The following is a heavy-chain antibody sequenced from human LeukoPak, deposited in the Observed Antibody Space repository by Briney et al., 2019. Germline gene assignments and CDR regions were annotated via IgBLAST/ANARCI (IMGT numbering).Heavy chain of an antibody. CDR3: ARDWNYGGDSDAFDI. V-gene: IGHV1-18*01. CDR1: GYTFPTYG. CDR2: ISAYNGNT. J-gene: IGHJ3*02. Sequence: ATVKVSCKASGYTFPTYGITWVRQAPGQGLEWMGWISAYNGNTNYAQKLQGRVTMTTNTSTSTAYLDLRSLTSDDTAVYYCARDWNYGGDSDAFDIWGQGTMVTVYS. D-gene: IGHD4-23*01.